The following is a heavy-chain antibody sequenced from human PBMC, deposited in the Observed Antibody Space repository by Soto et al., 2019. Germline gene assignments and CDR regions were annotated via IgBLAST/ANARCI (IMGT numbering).Heavy chain of an antibody. J-gene: IGHJ4*02. V-gene: IGHV1-2*04. CDR1: GYTFTGYY. D-gene: IGHD2-2*01. CDR3: ARAGIVVVPAAAFDY. Sequence: ASVKVSCKASGYTFTGYYMHWVRQAPGQGLEWMGWINPNSGGTNYAQKFQGWVTMTRDTSISTAYMELSRLRSDDTAVYYCARAGIVVVPAAAFDYWGQGTLVTVSS. CDR2: INPNSGGT.